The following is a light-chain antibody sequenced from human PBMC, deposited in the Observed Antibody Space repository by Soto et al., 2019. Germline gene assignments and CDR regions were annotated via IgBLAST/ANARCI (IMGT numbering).Light chain of an antibody. CDR3: QHYNSYSEA. CDR2: KAS. CDR1: QSISSW. J-gene: IGKJ1*01. V-gene: IGKV1-5*03. Sequence: DIQMTQSPSTLSGSVGDRVTITCRASQSISSWLAWYQQKPGKAPKLLIYKASTLKSGVPSRFSGRGSGTEFTLTISSLQPDEFAAYSCQHYNSYSEAFGQGTKVELK.